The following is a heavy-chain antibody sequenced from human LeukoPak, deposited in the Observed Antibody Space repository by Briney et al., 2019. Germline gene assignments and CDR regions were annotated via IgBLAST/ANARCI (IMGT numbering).Heavy chain of an antibody. J-gene: IGHJ4*02. CDR3: ARDPAATRALEYYFDY. D-gene: IGHD6-13*01. V-gene: IGHV3-30-3*01. CDR2: ISYDGSNK. CDR1: GFTFSSYA. Sequence: GRSLRLSCAASGFTFSSYAMHWVRQAPGKGLEWVAVISYDGSNKYYADSVKGRFTISRDNSKNTLYLQMNSLRAEDTAVYYCARDPAATRALEYYFDYRGQGTLVTVSS.